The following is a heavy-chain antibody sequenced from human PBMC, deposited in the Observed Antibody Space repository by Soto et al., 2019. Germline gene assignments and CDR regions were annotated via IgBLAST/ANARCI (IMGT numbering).Heavy chain of an antibody. J-gene: IGHJ4*02. V-gene: IGHV3-11*01. CDR3: LTKKDVLTGYLDY. D-gene: IGHD3-9*01. CDR2: ISQSGNVI. CDR1: GFTFRDFQ. Sequence: VGSLRLSCAASGFTFRDFQMSWVRQAPGKGLEWISYISQSGNVIYYADSVKGRFTISRDDAKKSLYLEMNRLRAEDTAIYYCLTKKDVLTGYLDYLVQGTQVTVSS.